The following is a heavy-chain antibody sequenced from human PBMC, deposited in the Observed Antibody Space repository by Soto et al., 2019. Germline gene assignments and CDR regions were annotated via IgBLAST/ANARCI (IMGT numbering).Heavy chain of an antibody. V-gene: IGHV1-2*04. D-gene: IGHD1-26*01. CDR1: GYTFTGYY. Sequence: ASVKVSCKASGYTFTGYYMHWVRQAPGQGLEWMGWINPNSGGTNYAQKFQGWVTMTRDTSISTAYMELSRLGSDDTAVYYCARGWEQLTDAFDIWGQGTMVTVSS. J-gene: IGHJ3*02. CDR3: ARGWEQLTDAFDI. CDR2: INPNSGGT.